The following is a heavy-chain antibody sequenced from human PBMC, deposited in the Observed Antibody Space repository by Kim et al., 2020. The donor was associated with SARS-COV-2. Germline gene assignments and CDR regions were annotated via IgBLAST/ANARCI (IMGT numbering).Heavy chain of an antibody. J-gene: IGHJ4*02. D-gene: IGHD4-4*01. V-gene: IGHV3-48*03. CDR1: GFTFRSYE. Sequence: GGSLRLSCAASGFTFRSYEMNWVRQAPGKGLEWVSYIFGSGTPIYYADFVRGRFTISRDNDKDSLYLQMNSLRAEDTAVYYCARGPNYSPFDYWGQGTLVTVPS. CDR3: ARGPNYSPFDY. CDR2: IFGSGTPI.